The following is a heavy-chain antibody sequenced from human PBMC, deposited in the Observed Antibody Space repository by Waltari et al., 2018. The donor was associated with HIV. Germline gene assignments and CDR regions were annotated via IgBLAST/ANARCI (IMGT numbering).Heavy chain of an antibody. CDR2: TCHSGTT. V-gene: IGHV4-4*02. D-gene: IGHD4-4*01. Sequence: QVRLQESGPGLVKPSGTLSLTCVVSSGSISSSNCWSWVRKPPGKGLEWIGETCHSGTTNYNPSFKSRIDMSIDQSDNQFSLVLESVTAADTATYFCARARPLLTTWAGVYDIWGQGTMVIVSS. J-gene: IGHJ3*02. CDR1: SGSISSSNC. CDR3: ARARPLLTTWAGVYDI.